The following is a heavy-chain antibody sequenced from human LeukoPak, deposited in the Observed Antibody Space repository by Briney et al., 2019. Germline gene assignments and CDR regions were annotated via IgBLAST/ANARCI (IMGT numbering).Heavy chain of an antibody. V-gene: IGHV3-53*01. D-gene: IGHD1-26*01. J-gene: IGHJ3*02. CDR2: IYSSGST. CDR3: ARDAVVGATTAFDI. CDR1: GFTATTNY. Sequence: PGGSLRLSCAGSGFTATTNYMSWVRQAPGKGLEWVSVIYSSGSTSYADSVKGRFTISRDSSKNTVYLQMNSLRAEDTAVYYCARDAVVGATTAFDIWGQGTMVTVSS.